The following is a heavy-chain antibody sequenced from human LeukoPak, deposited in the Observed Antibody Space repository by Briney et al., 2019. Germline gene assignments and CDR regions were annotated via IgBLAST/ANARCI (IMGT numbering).Heavy chain of an antibody. J-gene: IGHJ4*02. CDR1: GFTFSSYG. Sequence: GGSLRLSCAPSGFTFSSYGMHRVRQAPGKGLEWVAVISYDGSNKYYADSVKGRFTISRDNSKNTLYLQMNSLRAEDTAVYYCASKGYALDYWGQGTLVTVSS. D-gene: IGHD2-2*01. V-gene: IGHV3-30*03. CDR3: ASKGYALDY. CDR2: ISYDGSNK.